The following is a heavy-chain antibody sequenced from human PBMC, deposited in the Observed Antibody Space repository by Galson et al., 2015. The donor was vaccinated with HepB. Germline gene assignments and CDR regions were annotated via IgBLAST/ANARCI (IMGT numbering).Heavy chain of an antibody. Sequence: SLRLSCAASGFIFSSYWMHWVRQAPGKGLVWVPRINSDGSSTSYADSVKGRFTISRDNAKNTLYLQMNSLRAEDTAVYYCARVRYFDWLSNFFDYWGQGTLVTVSS. CDR1: GFIFSSYW. J-gene: IGHJ4*02. CDR3: ARVRYFDWLSNFFDY. D-gene: IGHD3-9*01. CDR2: INSDGSST. V-gene: IGHV3-74*01.